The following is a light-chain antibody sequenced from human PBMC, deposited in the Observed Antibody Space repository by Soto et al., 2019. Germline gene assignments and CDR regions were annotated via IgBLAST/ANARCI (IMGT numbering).Light chain of an antibody. CDR2: DTS. CDR3: LLPYSVARV. CDR1: TGAVTSGHY. V-gene: IGLV7-46*01. Sequence: QAVVTQEPSLTVSPGGTVTLACFSSTGAVTSGHYPYWFQQKPGQAPRTLIYDTSNKHSWTPARFSDSLLGGKAALTLSGAQPEDESEYYRLLPYSVARVFGSETSVTV. J-gene: IGLJ1*01.